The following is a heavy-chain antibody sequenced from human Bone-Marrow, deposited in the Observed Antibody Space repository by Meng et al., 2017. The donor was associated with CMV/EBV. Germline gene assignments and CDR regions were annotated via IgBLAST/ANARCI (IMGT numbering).Heavy chain of an antibody. CDR3: AREYYDFSSGYYFDY. D-gene: IGHD3-3*01. V-gene: IGHV4-34*01. Sequence: GSLRLSCAVYGGSFSGYYWSWIRQPPGKGLEWIGEINHSGSTNYNPSLKSRVTISVDTSKNQFSLKLSSVTAADTAVYYCAREYYDFSSGYYFDYWGQGTLFTVSS. J-gene: IGHJ4*02. CDR1: GGSFSGYY. CDR2: INHSGST.